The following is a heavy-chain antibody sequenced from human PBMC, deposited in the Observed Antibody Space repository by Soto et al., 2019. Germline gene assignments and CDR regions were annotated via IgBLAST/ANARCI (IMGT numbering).Heavy chain of an antibody. CDR2: INPNSGDT. CDR1: GYAFTGYY. CDR3: ATRYSYVHF. Sequence: ASVKVSCKSSGYAFTGYYIHWVRQAPGQGLEWMGWINPNSGDTNYAQKFQGRVTMTRDTSFSTAYMELSSLRSDDTAVYYCATRYSYVHFWGQGALVTVSS. V-gene: IGHV1-2*02. J-gene: IGHJ4*02. D-gene: IGHD5-18*01.